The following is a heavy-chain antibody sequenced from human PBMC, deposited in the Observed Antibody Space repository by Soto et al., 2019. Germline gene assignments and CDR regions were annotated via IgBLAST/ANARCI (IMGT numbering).Heavy chain of an antibody. CDR1: GYTFTSYG. D-gene: IGHD3-22*01. Sequence: QVQLVQSGAEVKKPGASVKVSCKASGYTFTSYGISWVRQAPGQGLEWMGWISAYNGNTNYAQKLQGRVTMTTDTSTSTAYKELRSLRSDDTSVYYCARDEERYYYDSSGSQNGYYYYGMDVGGQGTTVTVSS. CDR2: ISAYNGNT. CDR3: ARDEERYYYDSSGSQNGYYYYGMDV. J-gene: IGHJ6*02. V-gene: IGHV1-18*01.